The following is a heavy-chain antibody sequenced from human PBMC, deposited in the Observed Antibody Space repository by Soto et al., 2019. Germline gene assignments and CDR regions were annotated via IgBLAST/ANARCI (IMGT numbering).Heavy chain of an antibody. D-gene: IGHD3-9*01. CDR2: ISSSSSTI. J-gene: IGHJ6*03. CDR3: ARGGLRYFDWLLSRKLIDSGMDV. CDR1: GFTFSSYS. Sequence: EVQLVESGGGLVQPGGSLRLSCAASGFTFSSYSMNWVRQAPGKGLEWVSYISSSSSTIYYADSVKGRFTISRDNAKNSLYLQMNSLRAEDTAVYYCARGGLRYFDWLLSRKLIDSGMDVWGKGTTVTVSS. V-gene: IGHV3-48*01.